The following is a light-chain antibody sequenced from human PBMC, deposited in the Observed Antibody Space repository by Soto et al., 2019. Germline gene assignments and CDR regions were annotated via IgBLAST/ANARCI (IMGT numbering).Light chain of an antibody. CDR3: HQRFAWHLT. J-gene: IGKJ4*01. CDR1: QTVGIS. Sequence: IVLTQSPATLSLSPGERASLSCRASQTVGISLAWYHQRPGQAPRLLIYDASSRAAGIPARFSSGRSGTDFTLPISSLEPADFAVNYCHQRFAWHLTFGEGTKVEIK. V-gene: IGKV3-11*01. CDR2: DAS.